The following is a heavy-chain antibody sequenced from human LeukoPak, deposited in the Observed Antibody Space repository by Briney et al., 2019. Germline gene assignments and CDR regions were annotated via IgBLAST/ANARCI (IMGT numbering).Heavy chain of an antibody. CDR1: GGTFSSYA. Sequence: ASVKVSCKASGGTFSSYAISWVRQAPGQGLEWMGWISAYNGNTNYAQKLQGRVTMTTDTSTSTAYMELRSLRSDDTAVYYCARYFDWTKRGFDPWGQGTLVTVSS. D-gene: IGHD3-9*01. J-gene: IGHJ5*02. CDR2: ISAYNGNT. V-gene: IGHV1-18*01. CDR3: ARYFDWTKRGFDP.